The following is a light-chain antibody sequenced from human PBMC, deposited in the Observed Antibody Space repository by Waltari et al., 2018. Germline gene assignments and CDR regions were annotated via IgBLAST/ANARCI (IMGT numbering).Light chain of an antibody. CDR1: QDIRSY. CDR3: QNYFTYPLT. J-gene: IGKJ1*01. V-gene: IGKV1-8*01. Sequence: AVRLTQSPSSFSASTGDGVTITCRASQDIRSYLAWYQQKPGKAPKLLIYAASTLQSGVPSRFSGSGSGTDFTLTISGLQSEDFATYYCQNYFTYPLTFGQGTKVEIK. CDR2: AAS.